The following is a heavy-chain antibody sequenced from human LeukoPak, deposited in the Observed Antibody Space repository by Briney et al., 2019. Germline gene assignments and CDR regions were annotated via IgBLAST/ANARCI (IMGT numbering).Heavy chain of an antibody. CDR1: GVTFSNDG. J-gene: IGHJ4*02. Sequence: GGSLRLSCAASGVTFSNDGMDWVRQAPGQGLEWVSSISASSSYIYYSDSVKGRFTISRDTAKNSLYLQMDSLRAEDTAVYYCARERPCGASSCVAYYFDSWGQGTLVTVSS. V-gene: IGHV3-21*01. D-gene: IGHD2-2*01. CDR2: ISASSSYI. CDR3: ARERPCGASSCVAYYFDS.